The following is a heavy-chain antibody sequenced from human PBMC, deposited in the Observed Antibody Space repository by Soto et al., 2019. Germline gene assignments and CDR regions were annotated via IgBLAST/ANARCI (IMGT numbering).Heavy chain of an antibody. CDR1: GGTFTNYA. Sequence: SVKVSGKASGGTFTNYAVSWVRQAPGQGPEWMGDIIPLFGTTNYAQKFQGRLTIVADESTSTGYMELTNLRSEDTALYYCARVAYTSRATHWFDCWGQGTLVTVSS. CDR2: IIPLFGTT. D-gene: IGHD3-16*01. V-gene: IGHV1-69*13. J-gene: IGHJ5*01. CDR3: ARVAYTSRATHWFDC.